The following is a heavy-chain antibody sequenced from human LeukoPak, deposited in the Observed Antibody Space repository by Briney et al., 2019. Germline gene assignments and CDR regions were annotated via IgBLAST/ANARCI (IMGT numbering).Heavy chain of an antibody. D-gene: IGHD2-15*01. V-gene: IGHV3-13*01. CDR2: IGTAGDT. CDR1: RFTLSSYD. J-gene: IGHJ4*02. CDR3: ARGRGDYDY. Sequence: PGGSLRLSRAASRFTLSSYDMHWVRQATGKGLVWVSAIGTAGDTYYPGSVKGRFTISRENAKNSLNLQMNSLRAGDTSVYYCARGRGDYDYWGQGTLVTVSS.